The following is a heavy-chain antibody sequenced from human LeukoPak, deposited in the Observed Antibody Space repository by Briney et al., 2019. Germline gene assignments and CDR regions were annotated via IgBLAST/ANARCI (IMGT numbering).Heavy chain of an antibody. J-gene: IGHJ4*02. CDR3: ARDHSGWYRNFDY. CDR1: GFTFSNYE. D-gene: IGHD6-19*01. CDR2: ISGSGSTI. V-gene: IGHV3-48*03. Sequence: PGGSLRLSCAASGFTFSNYEMNWVRQAPGKGLEWVSYISGSGSTIHYADSVKGRFTISRDNTKNSLFLQMSSLRAEDTAVYYCARDHSGWYRNFDYWGQGTLVTVSS.